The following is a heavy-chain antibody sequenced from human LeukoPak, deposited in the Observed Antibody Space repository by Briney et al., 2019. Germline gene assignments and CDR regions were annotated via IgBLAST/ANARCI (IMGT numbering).Heavy chain of an antibody. CDR1: GGSISSYY. V-gene: IGHV4-59*01. Sequence: SETLSLTCTVSGGSISSYYWSWIRQPPGKGLEWIGYIYYSGSTNYNPSLKSRVTISVDTSKNQFSLKLSSVTAADTAVYYCARSGDFWSGYFYWGQGTLVTVSS. CDR2: IYYSGST. D-gene: IGHD3-3*01. CDR3: ARSGDFWSGYFY. J-gene: IGHJ4*02.